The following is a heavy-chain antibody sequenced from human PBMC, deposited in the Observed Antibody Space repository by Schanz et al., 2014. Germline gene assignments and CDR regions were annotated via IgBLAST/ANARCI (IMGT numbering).Heavy chain of an antibody. J-gene: IGHJ6*02. CDR1: GFTFSSYG. V-gene: IGHV3-33*08. Sequence: QVHLVESGGGVVQPGRSLRLSCAASGFTFSSYGMHWVRQAPGKGLVWVTYIRYDGINKYYADSVRGRFTISRDNAKSSVYLQMNSLRAEDTAVYYCARSGVDVWGQGTTVTVSS. CDR2: IRYDGINK. D-gene: IGHD3-10*01. CDR3: ARSGVDV.